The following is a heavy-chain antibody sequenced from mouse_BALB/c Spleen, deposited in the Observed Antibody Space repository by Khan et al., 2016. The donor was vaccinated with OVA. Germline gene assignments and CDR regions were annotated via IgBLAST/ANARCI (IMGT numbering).Heavy chain of an antibody. CDR1: GYSITSEYT. Sequence: EVQLQESEPGLVKPSQSLSLTCTVTGYSITSEYTWNWIRQFPGNKLEWMGYINYSGNTRFNPSLKSRTSITRDTSKNQFFLQLNSVTTEDTATYYCARKEYYDSDPFSYWGQGTPVTVSA. J-gene: IGHJ3*01. CDR2: INYSGNT. CDR3: ARKEYYDSDPFSY. V-gene: IGHV3-2*02. D-gene: IGHD2-4*01.